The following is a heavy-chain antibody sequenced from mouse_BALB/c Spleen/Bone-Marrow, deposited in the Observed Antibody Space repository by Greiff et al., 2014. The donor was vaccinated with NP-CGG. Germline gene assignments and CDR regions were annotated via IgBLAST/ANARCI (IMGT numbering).Heavy chain of an antibody. Sequence: EVQLQQSGGGLVQPGGSRKLSCAASGFTFSSFGMHWVRQAPEKGLEWVAYISSGSSTIYYADTVKGRFTISRDNPKNTLFLQMTSLRSEDTAMYYCARDVPLYDVGYFDYWGQATTLTVSS. V-gene: IGHV5-17*02. D-gene: IGHD2-14*01. CDR2: ISSGSSTI. J-gene: IGHJ2*01. CDR3: ARDVPLYDVGYFDY. CDR1: GFTFSSFG.